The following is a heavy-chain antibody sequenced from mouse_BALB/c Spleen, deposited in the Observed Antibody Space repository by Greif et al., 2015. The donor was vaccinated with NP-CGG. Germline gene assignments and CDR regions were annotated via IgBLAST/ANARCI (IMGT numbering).Heavy chain of an antibody. J-gene: IGHJ1*01. Sequence: VQLVESGAELVRPGSSVKISCKASGYAFSSYWMNWVTQRPGQGLEWIGQIYPGDGDTNYNVKFTGKATLTADKSSSTAYRQLSSLTSEDSAGYFCAREDYGTRYVDVWGAGTTVTVSS. CDR2: IYPGDGDT. CDR1: GYAFSSYW. D-gene: IGHD1-1*01. V-gene: IGHV1-80*01. CDR3: AREDYGTRYVDV.